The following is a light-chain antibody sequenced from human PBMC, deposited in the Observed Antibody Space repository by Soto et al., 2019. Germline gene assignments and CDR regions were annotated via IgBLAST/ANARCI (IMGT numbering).Light chain of an antibody. CDR1: QSISSW. V-gene: IGKV1-9*01. Sequence: EVTQSPSSLSASGGDRVTVTGRASQSISSWLAWYQQKPGKAPKLLIYAASTLQRGVPFRFSGSGSGTEFTLTITSLQSEDFATYYCPQPSSYPWPSGQGTKVDIK. CDR2: AAS. CDR3: PQPSSYPWP. J-gene: IGKJ1*01.